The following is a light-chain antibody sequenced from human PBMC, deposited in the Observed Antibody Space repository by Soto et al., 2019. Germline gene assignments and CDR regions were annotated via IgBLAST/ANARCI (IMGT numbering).Light chain of an antibody. CDR2: DDS. CDR1: NIGSDT. Sequence: SYELTQPPSVSVAPGETCRITCGRNNIGSDTVHWYQQKPGQAPVVVVYDDSERPSGTPERISGSNSGDTATLTIRRVEAGDEADYYCLVWDSIGDNYVFGSGTKVTVL. V-gene: IGLV3-21*02. CDR3: LVWDSIGDNYV. J-gene: IGLJ1*01.